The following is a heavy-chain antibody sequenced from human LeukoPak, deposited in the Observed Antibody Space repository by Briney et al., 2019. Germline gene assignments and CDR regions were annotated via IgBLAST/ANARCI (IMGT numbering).Heavy chain of an antibody. J-gene: IGHJ4*02. CDR2: IHHSGTT. CDR3: ATPSTRGYAYGRSDFDS. CDR1: GYSINSVYY. D-gene: IGHD5-18*01. Sequence: SETLSLTCTVSGYSINSVYYWGWIRQPPEKGLEWIGSIHHSGTTYYNPSLKSRVTISMDTSRNQFSLKLISVPAADTALYYCATPSTRGYAYGRSDFDSWGQGTLVTVSS. V-gene: IGHV4-38-2*02.